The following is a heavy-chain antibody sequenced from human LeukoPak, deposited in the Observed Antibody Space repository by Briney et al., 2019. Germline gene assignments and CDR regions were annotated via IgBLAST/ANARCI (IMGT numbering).Heavy chain of an antibody. CDR3: AKDSPGYSSGWYGY. D-gene: IGHD6-19*01. Sequence: SGGSLRLSCAASGFTFYDYAMHWVRQAPGKGLEWVSLISGDGGRKYYADSVKGRFTISRDNSKNSLYLQMNSLRTEDTALYYCAKDSPGYSSGWYGYWGQGTLVTVSS. J-gene: IGHJ4*02. V-gene: IGHV3-43*02. CDR1: GFTFYDYA. CDR2: ISGDGGRK.